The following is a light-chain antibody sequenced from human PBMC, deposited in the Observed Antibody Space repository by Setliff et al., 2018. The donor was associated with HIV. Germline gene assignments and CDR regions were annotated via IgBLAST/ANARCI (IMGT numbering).Light chain of an antibody. V-gene: IGLV2-23*01. CDR2: DDN. CDR1: RSDVGGFNL. CDR3: CSYAGVSTMV. Sequence: QSVLTQPASVPGSPGQAIIISCTGTRSDVGGFNLVSWYQQHPGKAPKLILYDDNKRPSGVSNRFSGSKSGNTASLTISGLQAEDEADYYCCSYAGVSTMVFGGGTK. J-gene: IGLJ3*02.